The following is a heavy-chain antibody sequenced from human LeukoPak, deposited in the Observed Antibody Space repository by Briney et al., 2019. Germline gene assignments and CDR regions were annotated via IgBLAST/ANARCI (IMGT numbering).Heavy chain of an antibody. Sequence: PSETLSLTYTVSGGSISSDYWSWIRQPPGKGLEWIGYMFRTGSTNYNPSLKSRVTITPDTSKNQFSLRLTSVTAADTAVYYCAREGTYGWYNWFDPGGQGTLVTVSS. CDR1: GGSISSDY. J-gene: IGHJ5*02. CDR3: AREGTYGWYNWFDP. V-gene: IGHV4-59*13. D-gene: IGHD6-19*01. CDR2: MFRTGST.